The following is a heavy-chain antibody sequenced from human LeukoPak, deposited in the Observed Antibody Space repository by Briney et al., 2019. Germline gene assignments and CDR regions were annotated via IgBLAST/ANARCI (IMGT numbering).Heavy chain of an antibody. CDR2: INQDGSEK. V-gene: IGHV3-7*04. J-gene: IGHJ4*02. Sequence: PGGSLRLSCAASGFTFSSYWMNWVRQAPGKGLEWVANINQDGSEKYYVDSVKGRFTISRDNAKNSLFLQMNSLRAEDTAVYYCARNWGHFDFWGQGTLVTVSS. CDR3: ARNWGHFDF. D-gene: IGHD7-27*01. CDR1: GFTFSSYW.